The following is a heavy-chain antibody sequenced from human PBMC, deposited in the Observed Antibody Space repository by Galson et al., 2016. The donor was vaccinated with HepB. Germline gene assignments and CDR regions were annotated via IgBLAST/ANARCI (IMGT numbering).Heavy chain of an antibody. CDR3: AKERIAGITLDRGVMTSRLADV. J-gene: IGHJ6*02. V-gene: IGHV3-30*18. Sequence: SLRLSCAASGFTFRNCGMHWVRQVPGKGLEWVAVISYDGINKYFADSVRGRFNISRDNSKNTLYLQMHSPRAEDTAVYYCAKERIAGITLDRGVMTSRLADVWGQGTTVTVSS. CDR2: ISYDGINK. D-gene: IGHD3-10*01. CDR1: GFTFRNCG.